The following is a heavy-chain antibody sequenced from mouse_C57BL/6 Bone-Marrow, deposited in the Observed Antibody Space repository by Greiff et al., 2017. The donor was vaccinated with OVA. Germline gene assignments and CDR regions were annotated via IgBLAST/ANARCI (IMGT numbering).Heavy chain of an antibody. Sequence: QVQLQQPGTELVKPGASVKLSCKASGYTFTSYWMHWVKQRPGQGLEWLGNINPSNGGTTYNEKFKSKATLTVDKSSSTAYMQLSSLTSEDSAVYYCAKRGGYGDDDGLYYAMDYWGQGTSVTVSS. CDR1: GYTFTSYW. V-gene: IGHV1-53*01. CDR2: INPSNGGT. J-gene: IGHJ4*01. CDR3: AKRGGYGDDDGLYYAMDY. D-gene: IGHD2-2*01.